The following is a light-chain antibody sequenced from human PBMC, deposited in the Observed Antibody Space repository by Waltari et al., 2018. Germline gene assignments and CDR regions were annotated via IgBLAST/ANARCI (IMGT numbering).Light chain of an antibody. CDR1: QSVSRK. J-gene: IGKJ1*01. CDR2: ETS. Sequence: EIMMTQSPATLSVSPGERATLSCRVSQSVSRKLAWYQQKPGQAPRLLIYETSSRATDIPARFSGSGSGTEFTLTISSLQSEDFATYYCQQYYDYPRTFGQGTKVEVK. V-gene: IGKV3-15*01. CDR3: QQYYDYPRT.